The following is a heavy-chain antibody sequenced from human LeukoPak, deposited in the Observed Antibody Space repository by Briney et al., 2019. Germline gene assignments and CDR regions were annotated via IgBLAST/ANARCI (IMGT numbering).Heavy chain of an antibody. Sequence: GGSLRLSCAASGFTFSSYWMSWVRQAPGKGLEWVANIKQDGSEKYYVDSVKGRFTISRDNAKNSLYLQMNSLRAEDTAVYYCARHPNRPYYDFWSGYSTYYYYYRDVWGKGTTVTVSS. CDR1: GFTFSSYW. CDR2: IKQDGSEK. CDR3: ARHPNRPYYDFWSGYSTYYYYYRDV. V-gene: IGHV3-7*01. J-gene: IGHJ6*03. D-gene: IGHD3-3*01.